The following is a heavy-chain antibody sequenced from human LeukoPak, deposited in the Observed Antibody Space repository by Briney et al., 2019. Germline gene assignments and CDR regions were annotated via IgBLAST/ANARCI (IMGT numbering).Heavy chain of an antibody. Sequence: GGSLRLSCAASGFTFDDYGMSWVRQAPGKGLEWVSGINWNGGSTGYADSVKGRFTISRDNAKNSLYLQMSSLRAEDTAVYYCATFGVIVRNDYLDYWGQGVLVAVSS. V-gene: IGHV3-20*04. J-gene: IGHJ4*02. CDR2: INWNGGST. D-gene: IGHD3-3*01. CDR3: ATFGVIVRNDYLDY. CDR1: GFTFDDYG.